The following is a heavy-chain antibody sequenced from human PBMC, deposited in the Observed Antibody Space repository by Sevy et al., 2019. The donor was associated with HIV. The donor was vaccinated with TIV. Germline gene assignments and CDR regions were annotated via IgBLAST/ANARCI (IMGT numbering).Heavy chain of an antibody. CDR3: AGDNGQETIRDEVFGVLTPDF. CDR2: ISPRSKTI. Sequence: GGSLRLSCAASGFTFSDSYMTWIRQAPGKGLEWVSYISPRSKTIGYVDSVKGRFTISRDNAKTSRYLQMNSLKVEDTAVYYCAGDNGQETIRDEVFGVLTPDFWGQGTLVTVSS. J-gene: IGHJ4*02. V-gene: IGHV3-11*01. CDR1: GFTFSDSY. D-gene: IGHD3-3*01.